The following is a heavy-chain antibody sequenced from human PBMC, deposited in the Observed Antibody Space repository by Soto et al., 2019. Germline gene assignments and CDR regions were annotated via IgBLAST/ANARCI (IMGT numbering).Heavy chain of an antibody. CDR2: IYPGDSDT. V-gene: IGHV5-51*01. J-gene: IGHJ6*04. Sequence: GESLKISCKGSGYSFSSYWIAWVRQMPGKGLAWMGTIYPGDSDTRYSPSFQGQVTISADKSISTASLQWSSLKASDTAIYYCARPNYYYYDMDVWGEGTTVTVAS. CDR3: ARPNYYYYDMDV. CDR1: GYSFSSYW.